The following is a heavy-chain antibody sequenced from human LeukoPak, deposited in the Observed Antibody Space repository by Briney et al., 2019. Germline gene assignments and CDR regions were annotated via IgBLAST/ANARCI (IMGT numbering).Heavy chain of an antibody. D-gene: IGHD2-21*02. Sequence: PSETLSLTCTVSGGSISSYYWSWIRQPPGKGLEWIGYIYYSGSTNYNPSLKSRVTISVDTSKNQFSLKLSSVTAADTAVYYCEMRPVTATSFDYWGQGTLVTVSS. J-gene: IGHJ4*02. CDR2: IYYSGST. CDR1: GGSISSYY. V-gene: IGHV4-59*08. CDR3: EMRPVTATSFDY.